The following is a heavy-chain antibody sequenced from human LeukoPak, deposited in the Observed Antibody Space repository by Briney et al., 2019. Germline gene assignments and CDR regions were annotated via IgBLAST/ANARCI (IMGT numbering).Heavy chain of an antibody. CDR3: ARGTLRYFDPADY. CDR2: VNPNSGGT. D-gene: IGHD3-9*01. CDR1: GYTFTGYY. V-gene: IGHV1-2*02. J-gene: IGHJ4*02. Sequence: ASVKVSCKASGYTFTGYYMHWVRQAPGQGLEWMGWVNPNSGGTNYAQKFQGRVTMTRDTSISTAYMELSRLRSDDTAVYYCARGTLRYFDPADYWGQGTLVTVSS.